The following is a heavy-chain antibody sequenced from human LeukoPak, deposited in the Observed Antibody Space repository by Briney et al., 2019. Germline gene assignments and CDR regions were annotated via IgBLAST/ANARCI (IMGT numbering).Heavy chain of an antibody. CDR3: ARELLWFGESIGGGFDP. D-gene: IGHD3-10*01. CDR2: ISSSSSYI. CDR1: GFTFSSYS. V-gene: IGHV3-21*01. Sequence: GRSLRRSCAASGFTFSSYSMNWVRQAPGKGLEWVSSISSSSSYIYYADSVKGRFTISRDNAKNSLYLQMNSLRAEDTAVYYCARELLWFGESIGGGFDPWGQGTLVTVSS. J-gene: IGHJ5*02.